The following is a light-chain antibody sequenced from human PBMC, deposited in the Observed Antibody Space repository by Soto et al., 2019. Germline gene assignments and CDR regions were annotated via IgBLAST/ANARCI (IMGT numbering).Light chain of an antibody. V-gene: IGKV1-13*02. Sequence: AIQLTXSPSSLSASVGDRVTITCRASQGISXALAWYQQKPGKAPKLLIYDASSLESGVXSXXXXXXXXXXXTXTISSLQPEDFATYYCQQFNSYPWTFGQGTKVEIK. CDR1: QGISXA. J-gene: IGKJ1*01. CDR3: QQFNSYPWT. CDR2: DAS.